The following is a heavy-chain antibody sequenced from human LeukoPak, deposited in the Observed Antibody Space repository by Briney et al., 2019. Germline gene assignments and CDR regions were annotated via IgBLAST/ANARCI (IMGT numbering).Heavy chain of an antibody. D-gene: IGHD2-15*01. CDR3: ARAIVVVAAINFDY. V-gene: IGHV4-38-2*02. Sequence: SETLSLTCTVSGYSISSGYYWGWIRQPPGKGLEWIGSIYHSGSTYYNPSLKSRVTISVDTSKNQFSLKLSSVTAADTAMYYCARAIVVVAAINFDYWGQGTLVTVSS. CDR1: GYSISSGYY. J-gene: IGHJ4*02. CDR2: IYHSGST.